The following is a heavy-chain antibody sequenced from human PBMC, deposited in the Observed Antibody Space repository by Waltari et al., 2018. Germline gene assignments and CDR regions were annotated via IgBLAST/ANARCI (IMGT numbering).Heavy chain of an antibody. CDR2: INKDGTET. V-gene: IGHV3-7*03. J-gene: IGHJ4*02. Sequence: EAQQVESGGDLVQPGGSLRLSCVGSGFPLSIYWMSWVRQASGKGLEWVANINKDGTETYYVDSVRGRFTISKDDAKNSVYLQMNSLKVEDTAVYYCIRDYGSPYWGQGTLVTVSS. CDR3: IRDYGSPY. D-gene: IGHD6-19*01. CDR1: GFPLSIYW.